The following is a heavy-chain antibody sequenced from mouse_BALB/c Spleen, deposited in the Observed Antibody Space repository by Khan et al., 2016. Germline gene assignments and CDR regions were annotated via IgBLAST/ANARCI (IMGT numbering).Heavy chain of an antibody. V-gene: IGHV3-8*02. J-gene: IGHJ3*01. D-gene: IGHD2-5*01. CDR2: ISYSGST. Sequence: EVQLQESGPSLVKPSQTLSLTCSVTGDSITSGYWNWIRKFPGNKLEYMGYISYSGSTYYNPSLKSRISTTPDTSKNQSYLLLNSVITEDTATYSGARRSNYRAWFAYWGQGTLVTVSA. CDR3: ARRSNYRAWFAY. CDR1: GDSITSGY.